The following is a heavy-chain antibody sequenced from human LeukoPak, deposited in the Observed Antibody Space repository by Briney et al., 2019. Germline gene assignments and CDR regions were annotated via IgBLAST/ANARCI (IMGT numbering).Heavy chain of an antibody. CDR3: ARDGGSSGTGAYYMDV. V-gene: IGHV3-21*01. D-gene: IGHD2-15*01. J-gene: IGHJ6*03. CDR2: ISSSSSHI. Sequence: GGSLRLSCAASGFTFNTYSMNWVRQAPGKGLEWVSSISSSSSHIYYADSVKGRITISRDNAKNSLYLQMNSLRAEDTAVYYCARDGGSSGTGAYYMDVWGKGTTVTVSS. CDR1: GFTFNTYS.